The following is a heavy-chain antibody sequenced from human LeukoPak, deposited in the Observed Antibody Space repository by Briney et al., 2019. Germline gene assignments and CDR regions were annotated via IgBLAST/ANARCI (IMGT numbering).Heavy chain of an antibody. Sequence: GGSLRLSCAASGFTFSYYGMHWVRQAPGKGLEWVSYISSSSSTIYYADSVKGRFTISRDNAKNSLYLQMNSLRAEDTAVYYCARDRPGYYYYGMDVWGQGTTVTVSS. D-gene: IGHD6-6*01. V-gene: IGHV3-48*01. CDR3: ARDRPGYYYYGMDV. J-gene: IGHJ6*02. CDR1: GFTFSYYG. CDR2: ISSSSSTI.